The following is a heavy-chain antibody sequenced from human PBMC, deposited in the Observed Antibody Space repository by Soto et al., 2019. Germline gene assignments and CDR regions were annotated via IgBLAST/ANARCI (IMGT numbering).Heavy chain of an antibody. V-gene: IGHV4-61*01. Sequence: QVQLQESGPGLVKPSETLSLTCTVSGGSVSSGSYYWSWIRQPPGKGLEWIGYIYYSGSTNYNPSLKSRVTISVDTSKNQFSLKLSSVTAADTAVYYCAGIAAQMGNWFDPWGQGTLVTVSS. CDR2: IYYSGST. CDR1: GGSVSSGSYY. CDR3: AGIAAQMGNWFDP. J-gene: IGHJ5*02. D-gene: IGHD6-13*01.